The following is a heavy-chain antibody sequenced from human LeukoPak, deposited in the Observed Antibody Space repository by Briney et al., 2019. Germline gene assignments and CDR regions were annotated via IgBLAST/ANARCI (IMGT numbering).Heavy chain of an antibody. CDR2: IKQDGSEI. Sequence: GGSLRLSCVASGFTFSNYWMSWVRQAPGEGLEWVANIKQDGSEIYYVDSVKGRFTISRDNAKSPLHLQLSSLRAEDTAVYHCAKMYCSTTPCYTAAFDIWGQGTMVTVSS. CDR1: GFTFSNYW. CDR3: AKMYCSTTPCYTAAFDI. D-gene: IGHD2-2*02. V-gene: IGHV3-7*01. J-gene: IGHJ3*02.